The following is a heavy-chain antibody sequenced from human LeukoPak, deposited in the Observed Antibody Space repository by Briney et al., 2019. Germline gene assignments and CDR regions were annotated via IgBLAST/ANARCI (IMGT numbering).Heavy chain of an antibody. CDR2: INHSGST. V-gene: IGHV4-34*01. D-gene: IGHD2-15*01. J-gene: IGHJ6*03. CDR1: GGSFSGYY. Sequence: SETLSLTCAVYGGSFSGYYWSWIRQPPGKGLEWIGEINHSGSTNYNPSLKTRVTISLDTSKNQFSLKLSSVTAADTAVHYCARGYCSGGSCPPDYYYYYYMDVWGKGTTVTISS. CDR3: ARGYCSGGSCPPDYYYYYYMDV.